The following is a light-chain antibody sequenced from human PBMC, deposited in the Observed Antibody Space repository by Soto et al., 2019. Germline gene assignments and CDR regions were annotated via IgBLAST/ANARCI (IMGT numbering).Light chain of an antibody. Sequence: EIVLTQSPGTLSLTPGERATLSCRASQSISNNYVAWYQQKPGQAPRLLIYGASNRASGIPDRFSGSAFGTDFTLTINRLEREDFAVYHCQQYGSAFLTFGGGTKVDIK. CDR2: GAS. CDR1: QSISNNY. CDR3: QQYGSAFLT. V-gene: IGKV3-20*01. J-gene: IGKJ4*01.